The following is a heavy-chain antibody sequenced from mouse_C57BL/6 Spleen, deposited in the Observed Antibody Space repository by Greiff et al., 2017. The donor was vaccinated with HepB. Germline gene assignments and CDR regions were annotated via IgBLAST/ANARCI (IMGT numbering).Heavy chain of an antibody. V-gene: IGHV14-4*01. CDR2: IDPENGDT. CDR1: GFNIKDDY. Sequence: EVQLQQSGAELVRPGASVKLSCTASGFNIKDDYMHWVKQRPEQGLEWIGWIDPENGDTEYASKFQGKATIPADTSSNTAYLQLSSLTSEDTAVYYCTTSGTGTDYWGQGTTLTVSS. J-gene: IGHJ2*01. CDR3: TTSGTGTDY. D-gene: IGHD4-1*01.